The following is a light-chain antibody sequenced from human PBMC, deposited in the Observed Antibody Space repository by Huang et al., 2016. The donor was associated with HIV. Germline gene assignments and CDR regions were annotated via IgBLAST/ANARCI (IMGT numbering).Light chain of an antibody. Sequence: EIIMTQSPAILSVSPGERATFSCRASQSISANLAWYQQRPGQAPRLLIYDASIRATGIPARFSGSGSGTDFTLIISSLQSEDFAVYYCHQYDRWPLTFGGGTKVVIK. J-gene: IGKJ4*01. CDR1: QSISAN. V-gene: IGKV3-15*01. CDR2: DAS. CDR3: HQYDRWPLT.